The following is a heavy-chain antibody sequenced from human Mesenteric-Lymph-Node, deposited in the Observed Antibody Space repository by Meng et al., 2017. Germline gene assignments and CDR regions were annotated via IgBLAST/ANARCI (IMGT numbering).Heavy chain of an antibody. V-gene: IGHV3-23*01. CDR1: GFTFSDHA. CDR3: AKALKGGGYWFEGGSDH. D-gene: IGHD2-21*01. CDR2: ISGSGVHK. Sequence: GESLKISCAASGFTFSDHAMSWVRLVPGEGLEWVSSISGSGVHKYYAASVKGRFSISRDNSKNTVSLQMSTLRAEDTAIYYCAKALKGGGYWFEGGSDHWGQGVLVTVSS. J-gene: IGHJ4*02.